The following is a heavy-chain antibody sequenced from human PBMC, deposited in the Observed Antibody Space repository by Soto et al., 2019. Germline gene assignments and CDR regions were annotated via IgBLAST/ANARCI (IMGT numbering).Heavy chain of an antibody. J-gene: IGHJ4*02. CDR1: GFIFSGYY. Sequence: PGGSLRLSCAASGFIFSGYYMTWMRQAPGKGLEWVSFIGKTGDEIHYADSVKGRFTISRDNAKNSLYLQMNSLRAEDTAVYYCAREKAVAGPFDYWGQGTLVTVSS. CDR2: IGKTGDEI. D-gene: IGHD6-19*01. CDR3: AREKAVAGPFDY. V-gene: IGHV3-11*04.